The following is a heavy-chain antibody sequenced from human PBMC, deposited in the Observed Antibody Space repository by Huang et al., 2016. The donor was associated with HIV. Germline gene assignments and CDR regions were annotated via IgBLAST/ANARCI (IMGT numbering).Heavy chain of an antibody. Sequence: QVQLVQSGPEVRKPGASVKVSCKASGYNFITYGITWVRQAPGQGLEWMGWISTHKGNTNYEQNFQGRVTMTTDTSANTAYMELSSLTSDDTAVYFCARRDYGVTDGAFDIWGQGTLVTVSS. D-gene: IGHD3-10*01. V-gene: IGHV1-18*04. CDR3: ARRDYGVTDGAFDI. J-gene: IGHJ3*02. CDR1: GYNFITYG. CDR2: ISTHKGNT.